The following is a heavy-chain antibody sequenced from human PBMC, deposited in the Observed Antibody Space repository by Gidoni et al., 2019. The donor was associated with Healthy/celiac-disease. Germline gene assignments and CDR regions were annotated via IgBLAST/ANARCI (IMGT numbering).Heavy chain of an antibody. CDR2: ISYDGSNK. Sequence: QVQLVESGGGVVQPGRSLRLSCAASGFTFSSYAMHWVRQAPGKGLEWVAVISYDGSNKYYADSVKGRFTISRDNSKNTLYLQMNSLRAEDTAVYYCARDRGWFGELCDYWGQGTLVTVSS. J-gene: IGHJ4*02. D-gene: IGHD3-10*01. V-gene: IGHV3-30-3*01. CDR3: ARDRGWFGELCDY. CDR1: GFTFSSYA.